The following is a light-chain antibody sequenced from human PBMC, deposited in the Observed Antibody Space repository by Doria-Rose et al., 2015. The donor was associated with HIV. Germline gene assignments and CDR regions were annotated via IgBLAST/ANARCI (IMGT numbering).Light chain of an antibody. Sequence: TQSPGTLSLSPGGRATLSCRASQSFSSTYLAWYQQTPGQAPSLLIYDGSTRATGIPDRFSASGSGTDFTLTINRLEPEDFALYYCHQCGTSWTFGQGTKVEI. V-gene: IGKV3-20*01. CDR1: QSFSSTY. J-gene: IGKJ1*01. CDR2: DGS. CDR3: HQCGTSWT.